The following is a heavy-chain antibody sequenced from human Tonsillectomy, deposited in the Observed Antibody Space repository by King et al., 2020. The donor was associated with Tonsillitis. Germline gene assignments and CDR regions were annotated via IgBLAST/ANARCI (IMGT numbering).Heavy chain of an antibody. CDR1: GGTFSSYG. J-gene: IGHJ4*02. CDR3: ARADIVSSSLHMVY. Sequence: VQLVESGAEVKKPGSAVKVSCKASGGTFSSYGISWVRQAPGQGLEWMGGIIPSYGTVNYAQNFEGRVTITVDESASTAYMELSSLRFEDTAVHFCARADIVSSSLHMVYWGQGTLITVSS. D-gene: IGHD6-13*01. CDR2: IIPSYGTV. V-gene: IGHV1-69*01.